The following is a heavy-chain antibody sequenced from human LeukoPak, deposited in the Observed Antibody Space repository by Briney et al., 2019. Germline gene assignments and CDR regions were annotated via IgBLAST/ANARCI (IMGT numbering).Heavy chain of an antibody. J-gene: IGHJ5*01. V-gene: IGHV3-48*01. CDR2: INTSSTTI. CDR3: AKEMGYCTGGSCYRWFDS. CDR1: GFTFSIYS. D-gene: IGHD2-15*01. Sequence: GGSLRLSCAASGFTFSIYSMSWVRQAPGKGLEWLSYINTSSTTIYYADSVKGRFTISRDDARNSLSLQMNSLRADDTAVYYCAKEMGYCTGGSCYRWFDSWGQGTLVTVSS.